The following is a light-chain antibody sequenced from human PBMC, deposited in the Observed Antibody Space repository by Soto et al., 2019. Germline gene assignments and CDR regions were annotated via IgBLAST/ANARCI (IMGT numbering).Light chain of an antibody. CDR3: QHTYIIPWA. CDR1: QNILTY. CDR2: AAS. V-gene: IGKV1-39*01. Sequence: DIQLPQSPFSLSAAVGDRAPITSRTSQNILTYLNWFQQKPGKAPKLLIYAASSLQSGVPSRFSGSASGTDFTLSISNLQSEDFATYYCQHTYIIPWAFGQGTKVDIK. J-gene: IGKJ1*01.